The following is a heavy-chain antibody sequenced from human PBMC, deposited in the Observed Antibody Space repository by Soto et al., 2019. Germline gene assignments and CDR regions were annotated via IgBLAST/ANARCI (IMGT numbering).Heavy chain of an antibody. J-gene: IGHJ4*02. Sequence: QVQLQESGPGLVKPSQTLSLTCTVSGGSISSGGYYWSWIRQHPGKGLEWIGYIYYSGSTYYNPSIKSRVTISVDASKNQFSLKLSCVTAADTAVYYCARGSPVTTDYWGQGTLVTVSS. V-gene: IGHV4-31*03. D-gene: IGHD4-17*01. CDR2: IYYSGST. CDR3: ARGSPVTTDY. CDR1: GGSISSGGYY.